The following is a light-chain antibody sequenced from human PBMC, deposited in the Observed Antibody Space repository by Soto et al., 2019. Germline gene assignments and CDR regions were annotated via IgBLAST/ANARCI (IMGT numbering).Light chain of an antibody. V-gene: IGKV1-5*01. CDR3: QQYNSYWT. CDR1: QSFSSW. Sequence: DIQMTQSPSTLSASIGDRVTITCRASQSFSSWLAWYQQKPGKAPNLLIYDVSILESGVPSRFSGSGSGTEFTLTISSLQPDDFATYYCQQYNSYWTFGQGTKVDIK. CDR2: DVS. J-gene: IGKJ1*01.